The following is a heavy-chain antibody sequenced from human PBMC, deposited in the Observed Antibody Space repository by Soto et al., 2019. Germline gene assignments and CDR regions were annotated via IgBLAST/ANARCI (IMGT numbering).Heavy chain of an antibody. V-gene: IGHV4-59*12. CDR1: GGSISSYY. D-gene: IGHD6-6*01. Sequence: PSETLSLTCTVSGGSISSYYWSWIRQPPGKGLEWIGYIYYSGSTNYNPSLKSRVTISVDTSKNQFSLKLSSVTAADTAVYYCARGPSRVSPFDYWGQGTLVTVSS. J-gene: IGHJ4*02. CDR2: IYYSGST. CDR3: ARGPSRVSPFDY.